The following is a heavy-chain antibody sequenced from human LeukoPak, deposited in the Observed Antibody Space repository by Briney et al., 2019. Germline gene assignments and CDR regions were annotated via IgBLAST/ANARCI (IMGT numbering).Heavy chain of an antibody. Sequence: EASVKVSCKASGYTFTSYGISWVRQAPGQGLEWMGWISAYNGNTNYAQKLQGRVTMTTDTSTSTAYMELRSLRSDDTAVYYCARDLSYDSSGYYYTGTEHDAFDIWGQGTMVTVSS. D-gene: IGHD3-22*01. CDR3: ARDLSYDSSGYYYTGTEHDAFDI. J-gene: IGHJ3*02. V-gene: IGHV1-18*01. CDR2: ISAYNGNT. CDR1: GYTFTSYG.